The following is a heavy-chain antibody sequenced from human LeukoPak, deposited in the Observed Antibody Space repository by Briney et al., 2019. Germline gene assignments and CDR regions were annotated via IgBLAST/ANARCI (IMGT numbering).Heavy chain of an antibody. D-gene: IGHD2-2*01. CDR3: ATEGQCGCTTCLGLQG. CDR1: GGSTNTGGYF. CDR2: VFRTGRT. Sequence: PSETPSLNCTVSGGSTNTGGYFWSRIRQPPGKGLEWIGYVFRTGRTSYNPSLDSRVTISLDRSRNQFSLRLTSVTAADTAMYYCATEGQCGCTTCLGLQGWGQGILVTAS. V-gene: IGHV4-30-2*01. J-gene: IGHJ4*02.